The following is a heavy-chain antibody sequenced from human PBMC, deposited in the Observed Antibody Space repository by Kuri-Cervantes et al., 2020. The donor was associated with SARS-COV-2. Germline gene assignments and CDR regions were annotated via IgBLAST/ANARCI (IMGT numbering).Heavy chain of an antibody. D-gene: IGHD5-24*01. V-gene: IGHV3-7*01. CDR3: ARARMAGPFDY. CDR2: IKQDGSAK. J-gene: IGHJ4*02. Sequence: GGSLRLSCAASGFTFSSYWMSWVRQAPGKGLEWVANIKQDGSAKYYVDSVKGRFTISRDNAKNSLYLQMNSLRAEDTAVYYCARARMAGPFDYWGQGTLVTVSS. CDR1: GFTFSSYW.